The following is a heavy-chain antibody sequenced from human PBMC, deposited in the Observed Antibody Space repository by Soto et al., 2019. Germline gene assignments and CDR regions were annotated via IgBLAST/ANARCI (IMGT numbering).Heavy chain of an antibody. CDR1: GDSISSSTHS. J-gene: IGHJ6*02. Sequence: QLQLRESGPGLVKPSETLSLTCTVSGDSISSSTHSWGWIRQAPGKGLEWIGSISYSWSTYSNPSRKPRVTISVHTSKHQFSLKVRSVTAADTAVYFCARGKRRYSEMDGWGQGTTVTVSS. CDR3: ARGKRRYSEMDG. CDR2: ISYSWST. D-gene: IGHD2-15*01. V-gene: IGHV4-39*01.